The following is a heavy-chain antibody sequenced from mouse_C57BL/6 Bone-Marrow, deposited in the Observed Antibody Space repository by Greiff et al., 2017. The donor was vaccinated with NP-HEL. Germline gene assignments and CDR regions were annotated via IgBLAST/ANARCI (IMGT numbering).Heavy chain of an antibody. CDR3: AGGTMVPWFAY. V-gene: IGHV3-6*01. CDR1: GYSITSGYY. D-gene: IGHD2-2*01. CDR2: ISYDGSN. J-gene: IGHJ3*01. Sequence: EVQLQQSGPGLVKPSQSLSLTCSVTGYSITSGYYWNWIRQFPGNKLEWMGYISYDGSNNYNPSLKNRISITRDTSKNQFFLKLNSVTTEDTATYYCAGGTMVPWFAYWGQGTLVTVSA.